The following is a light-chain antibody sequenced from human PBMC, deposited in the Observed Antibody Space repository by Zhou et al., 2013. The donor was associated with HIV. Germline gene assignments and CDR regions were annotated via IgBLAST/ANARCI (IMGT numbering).Light chain of an antibody. V-gene: IGKV3-11*01. Sequence: PGDGAALSCRASQSVSSHLAWYQQKPGQAPRLLIYDASNRATGIPARFTGSGSGTDFTLTISSLEPEDFAVYYCQQRGNWPLTFGGGTKVEIK. CDR1: QSVSSH. CDR2: DAS. J-gene: IGKJ4*01. CDR3: QQRGNWPLT.